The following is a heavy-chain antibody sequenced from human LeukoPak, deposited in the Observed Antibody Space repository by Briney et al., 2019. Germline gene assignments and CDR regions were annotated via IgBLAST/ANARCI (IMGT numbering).Heavy chain of an antibody. J-gene: IGHJ4*02. CDR2: INHSGST. D-gene: IGHD4-23*01. CDR3: ARRDYGGKGELNY. CDR1: GGSFSGYY. V-gene: IGHV4-34*01. Sequence: PLETLSLTCAVYGGSFSGYYWSWIRQPPGKGLEWIGEINHSGSTNYNPSLKSRVTISVDTSKNQFSLKLSSVTAADTAVYYCARRDYGGKGELNYWGQGTLVTVSS.